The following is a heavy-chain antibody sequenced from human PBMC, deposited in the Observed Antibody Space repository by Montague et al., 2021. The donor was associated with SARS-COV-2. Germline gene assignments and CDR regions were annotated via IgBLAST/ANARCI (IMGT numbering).Heavy chain of an antibody. D-gene: IGHD3-22*01. J-gene: IGHJ3*02. CDR3: AREVRYYYDSSGPGAFDI. V-gene: IGHV4-59*01. CDR1: GGSISSYY. CDR2: IYYSGST. Sequence: SETLSLTCTVSGGSISSYYWSWIRRPPGKGLEWIGYIYYSGSTNYNPSLKGRDTISVDTSKNQFSLKLSSVTAADTAVYYCAREVRYYYDSSGPGAFDIWGQGTMVTVSS.